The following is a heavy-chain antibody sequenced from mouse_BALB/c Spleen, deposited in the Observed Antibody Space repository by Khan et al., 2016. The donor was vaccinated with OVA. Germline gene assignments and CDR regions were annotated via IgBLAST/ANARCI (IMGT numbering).Heavy chain of an antibody. CDR2: INPSTGYT. J-gene: IGHJ3*01. V-gene: IGHV1-7*01. Sequence: QVHVKQSGAELAKPGASVKMSCKASGYTFTSYWMHWVKQRPGQGLEWIGYINPSTGYTEYNQKFKDKATLTADKSSSTAYMQMSSLTSEDSADYYGARGGYGSFAYWGQGTLVTVSA. CDR3: ARGGYGSFAY. CDR1: GYTFTSYW. D-gene: IGHD2-2*01.